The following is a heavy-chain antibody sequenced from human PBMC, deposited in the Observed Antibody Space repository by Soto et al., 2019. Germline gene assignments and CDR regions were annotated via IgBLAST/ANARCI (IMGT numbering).Heavy chain of an antibody. Sequence: ASVKVSCKASGYSFTNYCISWVRQVPGQGLEWMGWINAYNGNTNYEHKLQGRVSMTTDTSTSTAYMEMRSLRSDDTAVYYCARGFSISSHDAFDIWGQGTMVTVS. D-gene: IGHD2-2*02. CDR2: INAYNGNT. V-gene: IGHV1-18*01. CDR1: GYSFTNYC. CDR3: ARGFSISSHDAFDI. J-gene: IGHJ3*02.